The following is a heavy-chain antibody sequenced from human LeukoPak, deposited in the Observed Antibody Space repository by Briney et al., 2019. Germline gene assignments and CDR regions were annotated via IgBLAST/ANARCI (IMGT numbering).Heavy chain of an antibody. J-gene: IGHJ4*02. CDR3: ASSPGKIRAPYYFDY. V-gene: IGHV4-30-2*01. D-gene: IGHD1-26*01. CDR2: IYHSGST. Sequence: SQTLSLTCAVSGGSISSGGYSWSWIRQPPGKGLEWIGYIYHSGSTYYNPSLKSRVTISVDRSKNQFSLKLSSVTAADTAVYYCASSPGKIRAPYYFDYWGQGTLVTVPS. CDR1: GGSISSGGYS.